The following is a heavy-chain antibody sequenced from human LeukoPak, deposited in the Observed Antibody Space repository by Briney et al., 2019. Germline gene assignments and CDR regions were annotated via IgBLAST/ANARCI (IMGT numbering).Heavy chain of an antibody. J-gene: IGHJ3*02. CDR3: ARSITIFGVVIPGAFDI. V-gene: IGHV3-7*03. CDR1: GFTFSSYW. CDR2: IKQDGSEK. Sequence: GGSLRLSCAASGFTFSSYWMSWVRQAPGKGLEWVANIKQDGSEKYYVDSVKGRFTISRDNAKNSLYLQMNSLRAEDTAVYYCARSITIFGVVIPGAFDIWGQGTMVTVPS. D-gene: IGHD3-3*01.